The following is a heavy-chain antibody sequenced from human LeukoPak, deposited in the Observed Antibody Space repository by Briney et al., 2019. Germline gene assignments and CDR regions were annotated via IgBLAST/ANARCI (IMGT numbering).Heavy chain of an antibody. J-gene: IGHJ5*02. D-gene: IGHD3-3*01. Sequence: ASVKVSCKASGYTFTMYDINWVRQATGQGRERMGWMNPNSGNTGYAQKFQGRVTMTRNTSISTAYMELSSLRSEDTAVYYCARGDVRENWFDPWGQGTLVTVSS. CDR3: ARGDVRENWFDP. CDR1: GYTFTMYD. CDR2: MNPNSGNT. V-gene: IGHV1-8*01.